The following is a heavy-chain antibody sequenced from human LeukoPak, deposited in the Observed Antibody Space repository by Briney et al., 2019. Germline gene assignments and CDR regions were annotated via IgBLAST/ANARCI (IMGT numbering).Heavy chain of an antibody. CDR3: AKDIELSI. CDR2: IGSVGHST. V-gene: IGHV3-23*01. D-gene: IGHD3-16*02. CDR1: GFPHSRYW. J-gene: IGHJ3*02. Sequence: GGPLSLPCAASGFPHSRYWMRWVRQAPRKGLEWVSLIGSVGHSTYYGDSVKGRFTISRDNSKNTLSLQMNSLRVEDTAMYYCAKDIELSILGLGTMVTVSS.